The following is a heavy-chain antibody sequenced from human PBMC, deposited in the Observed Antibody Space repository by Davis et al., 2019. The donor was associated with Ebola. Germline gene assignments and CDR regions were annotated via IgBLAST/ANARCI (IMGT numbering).Heavy chain of an antibody. CDR1: GGSISSSTFY. CDR2: IYYSGST. V-gene: IGHV4-39*07. Sequence: SETLSLTCTVPGGSISSSTFYWGWIRQPPGQGLEWIGNIYYSGSTYYNPSLKSRVTISVDTSKNQFSLKLSSVTAADTAVYYCARGRRYSYGPPRYWGQGTLVTVSS. CDR3: ARGRRYSYGPPRY. J-gene: IGHJ4*02. D-gene: IGHD5-18*01.